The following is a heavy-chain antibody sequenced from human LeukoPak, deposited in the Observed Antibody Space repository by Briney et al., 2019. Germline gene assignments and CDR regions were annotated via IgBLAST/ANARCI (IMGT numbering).Heavy chain of an antibody. CDR2: IYYSGST. J-gene: IGHJ6*02. D-gene: IGHD2-15*01. Sequence: SETLSLTCTVSGGSISSYYWSWIRQPPGKGLGWIGYIYYSGSTNYNPSLESRVTISVDTSKNQFSLKLSSVTAADTAVYYCARMRVADYYYGMDVWGQGTTVTVSS. CDR3: ARMRVADYYYGMDV. V-gene: IGHV4-59*08. CDR1: GGSISSYY.